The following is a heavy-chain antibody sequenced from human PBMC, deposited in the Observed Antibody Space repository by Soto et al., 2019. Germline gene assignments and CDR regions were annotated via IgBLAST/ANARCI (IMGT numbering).Heavy chain of an antibody. D-gene: IGHD3-3*01. CDR1: GFTFSSCV. J-gene: IGHJ4*02. Sequence: EVQSLESGGDLVQPGGSLRLSCAATGFTFSSCVMSWVRQAPGKGLEWVSTISGSGGSAYYADSVKGRFTISRDNSKNTLYLQMNSLRVDDTAVYYCAKGLPDTIFGVLIRFDSWGQGTLVTVSS. V-gene: IGHV3-23*01. CDR3: AKGLPDTIFGVLIRFDS. CDR2: ISGSGGSA.